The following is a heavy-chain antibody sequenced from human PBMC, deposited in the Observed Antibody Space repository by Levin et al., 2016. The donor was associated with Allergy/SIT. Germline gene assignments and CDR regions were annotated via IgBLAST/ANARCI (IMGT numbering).Heavy chain of an antibody. CDR3: ASGKFSWPQRHAFDI. CDR2: IIPILGIA. D-gene: IGHD3-3*01. V-gene: IGHV1-69*02. Sequence: WVRQAPGQGLEWMGRIIPILGIANYAQKFQGRVTITADKSTSTAYMELSSLRSEDTAVYYCASGKFSWPQRHAFDIWGQGTMVTVSS. J-gene: IGHJ3*02.